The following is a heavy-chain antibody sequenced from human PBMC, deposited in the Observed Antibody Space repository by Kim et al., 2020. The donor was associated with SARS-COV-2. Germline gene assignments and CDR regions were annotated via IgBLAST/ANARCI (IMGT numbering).Heavy chain of an antibody. D-gene: IGHD2-21*02. CDR3: APGGVTDMADY. CDR2: TG. V-gene: IGHV1-69*06. Sequence: TGSYAEKFQGRVTISADKSTSTVYMELRSLRSEDTAVFYCAPGGVTDMADYWGQGTLVTVSS. J-gene: IGHJ4*02.